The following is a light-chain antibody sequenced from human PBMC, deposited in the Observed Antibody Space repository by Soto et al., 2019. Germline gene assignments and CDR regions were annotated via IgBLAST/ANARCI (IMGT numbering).Light chain of an antibody. J-gene: IGKJ1*01. V-gene: IGKV3-20*01. CDR3: QQYGSSPRT. CDR1: RGVSANY. Sequence: ENLLTQSPGTLSLSPGEGATLSCRASRGVSANYLAWYQQKPGQSPTLLIYGASVRAAGVPDRFSGSGSGRDFTLTITRLGPDDFAVYYCQQYGSSPRTFGEGTEVEIK. CDR2: GAS.